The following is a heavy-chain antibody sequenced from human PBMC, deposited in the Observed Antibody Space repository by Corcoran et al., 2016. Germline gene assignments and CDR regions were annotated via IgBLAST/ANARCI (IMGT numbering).Heavy chain of an antibody. D-gene: IGHD3-22*01. CDR3: ARQYYDRSDCDY. J-gene: IGHJ4*02. CDR1: GGSISSSSYY. V-gene: IGHV4-39*01. CDR2: IYYSGIT. Sequence: QLQLQESGPGLVKPSETLSLTCTVSGGSISSSSYYWGWIRQPPGKGLEWIGSIYYSGITYYNPSLKSRVTISVDTSKNQFSLKLSSVTAADTAVYYCARQYYDRSDCDYWGQGTLVTVSS.